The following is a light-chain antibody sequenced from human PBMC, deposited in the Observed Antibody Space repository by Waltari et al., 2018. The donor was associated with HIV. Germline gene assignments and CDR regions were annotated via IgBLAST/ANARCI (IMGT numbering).Light chain of an antibody. V-gene: IGKV1-9*01. CDR1: QGISSH. J-gene: IGKJ4*01. CDR2: AAS. Sequence: IQLTQSPSFLSASVGDRVTITCRASQGISSHLAWYQQKPGKAPILLIYAASTLQSGVPSRFRGSGSGTEFTLTISSLQPEDFATYYCQQFNSYPLTFGGGTKVEIK. CDR3: QQFNSYPLT.